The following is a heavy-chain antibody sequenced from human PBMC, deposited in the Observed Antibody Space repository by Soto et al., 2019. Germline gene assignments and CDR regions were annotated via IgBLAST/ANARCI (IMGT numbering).Heavy chain of an antibody. V-gene: IGHV4-34*01. J-gene: IGHJ4*02. CDR1: GGSFSGYY. Sequence: PSETLSLTCAVYGGSFSGYYWSWIRQPPGKGLEWVGGINHSGSTNYNPSLKSRVTISVDTSKNKFYLKLSYVTAADTAVSYCGRGRGVWSTRSSPSANNSPGCFDYWGQGTLVTVSS. CDR2: INHSGST. D-gene: IGHD6-6*01. CDR3: GRGRGVWSTRSSPSANNSPGCFDY.